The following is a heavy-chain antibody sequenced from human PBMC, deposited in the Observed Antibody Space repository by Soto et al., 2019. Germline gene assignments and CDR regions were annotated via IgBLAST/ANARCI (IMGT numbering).Heavy chain of an antibody. J-gene: IGHJ4*02. CDR1: GFTFSSYG. Sequence: QVQLVESGGGVVQPGRSLRLSCAASGFTFSSYGMHWVRQAPGKGLEWVAVIWYDGSNKYYADSVKGRFTISRDNSKNPLYRQMNSLRAEDTGVYYCARSAAAGTYFDYWGQGTLVTVSS. V-gene: IGHV3-33*01. CDR2: IWYDGSNK. D-gene: IGHD6-13*01. CDR3: ARSAAAGTYFDY.